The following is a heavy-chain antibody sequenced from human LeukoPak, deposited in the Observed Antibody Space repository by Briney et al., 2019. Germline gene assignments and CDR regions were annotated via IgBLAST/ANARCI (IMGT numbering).Heavy chain of an antibody. J-gene: IGHJ4*02. Sequence: PGGSLRLSCSASGFTFSSYAMHWVRQAPGKGLEYFSAISSSGDSTYHADSLKGRITISRDNSKNTLYLQMSSLRPEDAGVYYCVKDGMAVAGTAPLDYWGQGILVTVSS. CDR1: GFTFSSYA. V-gene: IGHV3-64D*09. CDR3: VKDGMAVAGTAPLDY. CDR2: ISSSGDST. D-gene: IGHD6-19*01.